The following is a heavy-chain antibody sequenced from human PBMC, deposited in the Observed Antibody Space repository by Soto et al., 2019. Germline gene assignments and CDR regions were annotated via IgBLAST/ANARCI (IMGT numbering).Heavy chain of an antibody. CDR1: GFSLSTSGVG. D-gene: IGHD7-27*01. V-gene: IGHV2-5*02. CDR2: IYWDDDK. Sequence: QITLKESGPTLVKPTQTLTLTCTFSGFSLSTSGVGVGWIRQPPGKALEWLALIYWDDDKRYSPSLKSRLTITNDTSKSQVVLTMTNMDPVDTATYYCAHRRLGAGDRGYFDLWGSGTLVTVSS. CDR3: AHRRLGAGDRGYFDL. J-gene: IGHJ2*01.